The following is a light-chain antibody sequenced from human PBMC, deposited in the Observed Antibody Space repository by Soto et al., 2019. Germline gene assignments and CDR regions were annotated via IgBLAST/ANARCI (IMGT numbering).Light chain of an antibody. Sequence: QSALTQPASVSGSPGQSITISCTGTSSDVGTYNLVSWYQQHPGKAPKLMVYEGTERPSGVSNRFSGSKSGNTASLTISGLQAEDEADYYCCSYVGSSTYVFGTGTKVTVL. CDR2: EGT. V-gene: IGLV2-23*01. CDR1: SSDVGTYNL. CDR3: CSYVGSSTYV. J-gene: IGLJ1*01.